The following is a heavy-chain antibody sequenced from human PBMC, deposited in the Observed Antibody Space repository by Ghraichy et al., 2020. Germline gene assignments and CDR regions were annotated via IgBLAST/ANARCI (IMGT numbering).Heavy chain of an antibody. V-gene: IGHV4-31*03. J-gene: IGHJ6*03. D-gene: IGHD6-13*01. CDR2: IYYSGST. CDR3: ARDRQEGIAAAGERPNYYYYYYMDV. Sequence: SETLSLTCTVSGGSISSGGYYWSWIRQHPGKGLEWIGYIYYSGSTYYNPSLKSRVTISVDTSKNQFSLKLSSVTAADTAVYYCARDRQEGIAAAGERPNYYYYYYMDVWGKGTTVTVSS. CDR1: GGSISSGGYY.